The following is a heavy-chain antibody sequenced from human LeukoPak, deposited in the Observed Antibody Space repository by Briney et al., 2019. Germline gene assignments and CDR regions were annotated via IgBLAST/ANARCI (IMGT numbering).Heavy chain of an antibody. CDR1: GSSISSYY. CDR3: ARHPPTMVRGGRAENNWFDP. CDR2: IYYSGST. J-gene: IGHJ5*02. V-gene: IGHV4-59*08. D-gene: IGHD3-10*01. Sequence: NSSETLSLTCTVYGSSISSYYWSWIRQPPGKGLEWIGYIYYSGSTNYNPSLKSRVTISVDTSKNQFSLKLSSVTAADTAVYYCARHPPTMVRGGRAENNWFDPWGQGTLVTVSS.